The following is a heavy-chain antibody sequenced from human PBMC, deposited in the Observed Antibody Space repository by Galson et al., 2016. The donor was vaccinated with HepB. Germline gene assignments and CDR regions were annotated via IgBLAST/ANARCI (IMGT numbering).Heavy chain of an antibody. J-gene: IGHJ4*02. D-gene: IGHD2-21*02. V-gene: IGHV3-23*01. CDR3: AKGRYCGGDCYSSDY. Sequence: SLRLSCAASGFTFSSYAMNWVRQAPGKGLQWVSGISGGGVSTHYADSVKGRFTISRDNSKNTLYLQINSLRAEDTAVYYCAKGRYCGGDCYSSDYWGQGTLVTVFS. CDR1: GFTFSSYA. CDR2: ISGGGVST.